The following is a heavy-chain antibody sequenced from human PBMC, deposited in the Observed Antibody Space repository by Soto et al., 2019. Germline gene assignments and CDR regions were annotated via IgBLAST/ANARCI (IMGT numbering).Heavy chain of an antibody. CDR1: GRSITSYY. CDR3: ARTYDSNGYANEFDS. D-gene: IGHD3-22*01. J-gene: IGHJ4*02. Sequence: QVVLQESGPGLVKPSETLSLTCSVSGRSITSYYWSWVRQPPGKGLGWIGYIYDNGITSQNPSLKSRVTMSADTSQNQFSLKLTSVTGADTAVYYCARTYDSNGYANEFDSWGQGILVTVTS. V-gene: IGHV4-59*12. CDR2: IYDNGIT.